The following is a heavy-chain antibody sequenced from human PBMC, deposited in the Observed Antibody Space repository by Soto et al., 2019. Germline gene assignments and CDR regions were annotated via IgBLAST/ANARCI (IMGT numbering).Heavy chain of an antibody. Sequence: EVQLVDSGGGLVQPGGSLRLSCAASGFSVSNYHMNWVRQAPGKGPEWVSIITVGDGTYYADSVKGRFTISRDISRNTVYLQMNSLRGDDTAVYYCAGGRDYSKGGDHWGQGTLVIVSS. CDR2: ITVGDGT. CDR1: GFSVSNYH. V-gene: IGHV3-66*01. J-gene: IGHJ4*02. CDR3: AGGRDYSKGGDH. D-gene: IGHD4-4*01.